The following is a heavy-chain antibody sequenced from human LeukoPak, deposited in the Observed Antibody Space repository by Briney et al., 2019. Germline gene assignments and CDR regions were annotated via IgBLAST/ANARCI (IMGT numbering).Heavy chain of an antibody. CDR3: ARETTRRLDY. Sequence: PGGSLRLSCAASGFTFSSYAMHWVRQAPGKGLEWVAAISYDGSNNYYADSLKGRFTISRDNSKNTLYLQTNSLRAEDTAVYYCARETTRRLDYWGQGTLVTVSS. J-gene: IGHJ4*02. CDR1: GFTFSSYA. D-gene: IGHD2-15*01. CDR2: ISYDGSNN. V-gene: IGHV3-30-3*01.